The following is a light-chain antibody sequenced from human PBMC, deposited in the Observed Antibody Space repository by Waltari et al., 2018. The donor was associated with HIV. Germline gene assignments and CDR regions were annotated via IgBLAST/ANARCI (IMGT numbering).Light chain of an antibody. CDR3: LLSYSGARPVV. CDR2: DTS. V-gene: IGLV7-46*01. J-gene: IGLJ2*01. Sequence: QAVVTQEPSLTVSPGGTVTLTCSSSSGPVTSGHYPYWCQQKPGQAPRTLIYDTSSRPSWTPTRFSGSLLGGKAALTLSGAQPEDEAEYYCLLSYSGARPVVFGGGTKLTVL. CDR1: SGPVTSGHY.